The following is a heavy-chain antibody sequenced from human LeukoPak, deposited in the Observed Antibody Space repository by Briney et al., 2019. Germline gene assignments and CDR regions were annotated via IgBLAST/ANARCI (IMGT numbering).Heavy chain of an antibody. D-gene: IGHD6-19*01. V-gene: IGHV4-34*01. Sequence: SETLSLTCAVYGGSFSGYYWSWIRQPPGKGLEWIGEINHSGNTNYNPSLKSRVTISVHTSKKQFSLRLSSVTAADTAVYYCARSIVVAGIVSDYYYYAMDVWGQGTMVTVSS. CDR2: INHSGNT. J-gene: IGHJ6*02. CDR1: GGSFSGYY. CDR3: ARSIVVAGIVSDYYYYAMDV.